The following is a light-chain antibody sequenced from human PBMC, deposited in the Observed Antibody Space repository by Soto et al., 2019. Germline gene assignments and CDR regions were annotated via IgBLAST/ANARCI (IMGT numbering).Light chain of an antibody. CDR2: GNS. V-gene: IGLV1-40*01. Sequence: QSVLTQPPSVWGAPGQRVTISCTGSSSNIGAGYDVHWYQQLPGTAPKLLIYGNSNRPSGVPDRFSGSKSGTSASLAITGLQAEDEADYYCQSYDSSLSGSVVFGGGTKLTVL. J-gene: IGLJ2*01. CDR3: QSYDSSLSGSVV. CDR1: SSNIGAGYD.